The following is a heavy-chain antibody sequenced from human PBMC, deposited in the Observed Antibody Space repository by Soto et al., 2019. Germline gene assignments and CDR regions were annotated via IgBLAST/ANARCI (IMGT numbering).Heavy chain of an antibody. V-gene: IGHV3-21*01. D-gene: IGHD6-6*01. Sequence: EVQLVESGGGLVKPGGSLRLSCAASGFTFSSYSMNWVRQAPGKGLEWVSSISSSSSYIFSADSVKGRFTISRDNAKNSLYLQRNSLRAEDTAVYYCARVGGQLGPGCDYWGQGTLVTGSS. CDR3: ARVGGQLGPGCDY. CDR2: ISSSSSYI. J-gene: IGHJ4*02. CDR1: GFTFSSYS.